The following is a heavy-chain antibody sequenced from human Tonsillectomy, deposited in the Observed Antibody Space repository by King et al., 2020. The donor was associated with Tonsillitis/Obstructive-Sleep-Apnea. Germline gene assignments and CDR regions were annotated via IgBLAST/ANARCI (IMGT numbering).Heavy chain of an antibody. CDR2: INTNTGNP. D-gene: IGHD2-2*01. Sequence: HVQLVESGSELKKPGASVNISCKASGYTFTDYPMNWVRQAPGQGLEWMGWINTNTGNPTYAQGFTGRFVFSLDTSVSTAYLQISSLKAEDTAVYYCARDEEIPVASYYYYYMAVWGKGTTVTVSS. V-gene: IGHV7-4-1*02. CDR3: ARDEEIPVASYYYYYMAV. J-gene: IGHJ6*03. CDR1: GYTFTDYP.